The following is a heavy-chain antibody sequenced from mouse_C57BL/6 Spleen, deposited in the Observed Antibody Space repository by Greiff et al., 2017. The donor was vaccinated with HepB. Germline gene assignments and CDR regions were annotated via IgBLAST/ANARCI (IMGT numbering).Heavy chain of an antibody. CDR3: ARSLPLAY. V-gene: IGHV3-6*01. Sequence: DVKLQESGPGLVKPSQSLSLTCSVTGYSITSGYYWNWIRQFPGNKLEWMGYISYDGSNNYNPSLKNRISITRDTSKNQFFLKLNSVTTEDTATYYCARSLPLAYWGQGTLVTVSA. CDR1: GYSITSGYY. J-gene: IGHJ3*01. CDR2: ISYDGSN. D-gene: IGHD5-5*01.